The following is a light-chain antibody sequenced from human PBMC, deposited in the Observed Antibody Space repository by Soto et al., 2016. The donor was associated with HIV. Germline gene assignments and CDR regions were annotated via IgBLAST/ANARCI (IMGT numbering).Light chain of an antibody. CDR2: AAS. CDR3: QQYNNYPFT. V-gene: IGKV1-17*01. CDR1: QGIRSD. J-gene: IGKJ3*01. Sequence: DIQMTQSPSSLSASIGDRVTITCRASQGIRSDLGWYQQKPGKAPKRLIYAASSLESGVPSRFSGSGSGTDFTLTINSLQPEDFATYYCQQYNNYPFTFGPGTKVDIK.